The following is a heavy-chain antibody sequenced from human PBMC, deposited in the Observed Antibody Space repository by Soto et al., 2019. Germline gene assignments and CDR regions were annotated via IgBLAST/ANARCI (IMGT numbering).Heavy chain of an antibody. D-gene: IGHD1-1*01. CDR3: ARGRYGDY. V-gene: IGHV1-18*01. Sequence: QVHLVQSGAEVKKPGASVKVSCQGSVYAFTTYGITWVRQAPGQGLEGMGWISAHNGNTNYAQKLQGRVTVTRDTSTSTAYMELRSLRYDDTAVYYCARGRYGDYWGQGALVTVSS. CDR1: VYAFTTYG. CDR2: ISAHNGNT. J-gene: IGHJ4*02.